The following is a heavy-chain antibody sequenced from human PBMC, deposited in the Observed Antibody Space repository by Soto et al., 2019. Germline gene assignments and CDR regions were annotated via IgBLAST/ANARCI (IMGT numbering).Heavy chain of an antibody. V-gene: IGHV3-30-3*01. J-gene: IGHJ6*02. CDR3: ARARAYSSSRYGLDV. CDR1: GFNFSSYA. D-gene: IGHD6-13*01. CDR2: ISYDGNNN. Sequence: GGSLRLSCAASGFNFSSYAMHWVRQAPDKGLEWVALISYDGNNNYYADSVKGRFTISRDKSKNSLYLQMNSLRGDDTALYYCARARAYSSSRYGLDVWGQGTTVTVSS.